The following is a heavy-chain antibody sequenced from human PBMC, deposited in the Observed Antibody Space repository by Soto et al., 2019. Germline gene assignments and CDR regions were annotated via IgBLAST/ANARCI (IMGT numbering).Heavy chain of an antibody. D-gene: IGHD3-22*01. CDR2: IYYSGST. CDR3: ARVGSGYVNWFDP. J-gene: IGHJ5*02. Sequence: PSETLSLTCTVSGGSVSSPSYYWSWVRQPPGKGLEWVGYIYYSGSTYYNPSLKSRVTISLDTSKNQFSLKLTSVTAADTAVYYCARVGSGYVNWFDPWGQGTRVTVSS. V-gene: IGHV4-61*01. CDR1: GGSVSSPSYY.